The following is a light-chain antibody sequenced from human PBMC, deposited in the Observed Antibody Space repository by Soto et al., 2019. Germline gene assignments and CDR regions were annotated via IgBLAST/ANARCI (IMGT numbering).Light chain of an antibody. Sequence: EVILTQSPGTLSLSPGDRATLSCRASQSVSSYLAWYQQKPGQAPRLLIYDVSNRDTGIPARFSGSGSGTDFTLTISSMEPEDFAVYFCQQRSEWPLCTFGQGTKLEIK. CDR2: DVS. J-gene: IGKJ2*02. V-gene: IGKV3-11*01. CDR1: QSVSSY. CDR3: QQRSEWPLCT.